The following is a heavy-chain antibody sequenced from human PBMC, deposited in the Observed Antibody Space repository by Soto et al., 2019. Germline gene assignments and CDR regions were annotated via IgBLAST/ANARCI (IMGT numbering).Heavy chain of an antibody. Sequence: QVQLRESGPGLVKPSETLSLTCTVSGGSISGYYWSWIRQPPGKRLEWIGYIFYSGSTNYNPSLKSRSTISLDTSKKQFSLEMSSVTAADTAVYFCARQKVTIFGVIITDAFDIWGQGTMVTVSS. CDR2: IFYSGST. D-gene: IGHD3-3*01. CDR3: ARQKVTIFGVIITDAFDI. CDR1: GGSISGYY. J-gene: IGHJ3*02. V-gene: IGHV4-59*08.